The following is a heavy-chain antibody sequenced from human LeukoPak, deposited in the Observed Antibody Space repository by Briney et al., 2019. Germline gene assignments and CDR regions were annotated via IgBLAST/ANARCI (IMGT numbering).Heavy chain of an antibody. Sequence: PSETLSLTCTVSGGSISSSSYYWGWIRQPPGKGLEWTGSIYYSGSTYYNPSLKSRVTISVDTSKNQFSLKLSSVTAADTAVYYCARPYDSSGYYYEGDYWGQGTLVTVSS. CDR2: IYYSGST. D-gene: IGHD3-22*01. J-gene: IGHJ4*02. V-gene: IGHV4-39*01. CDR3: ARPYDSSGYYYEGDY. CDR1: GGSISSSSYY.